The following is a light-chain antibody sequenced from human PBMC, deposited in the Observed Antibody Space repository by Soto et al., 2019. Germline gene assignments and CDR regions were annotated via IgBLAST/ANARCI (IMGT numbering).Light chain of an antibody. Sequence: VLTQSPDSLAVSLGGRATIHCRSNQSVLFVSNNKNFLAWYQQKPGQPPKLFLNWASTRESVVPDRVIGGGSGTDFTLTIRSLHAEDVAVYYCQQFFNAPTFGQGTKVEI. J-gene: IGKJ1*01. CDR1: QSVLFVSNNKNF. V-gene: IGKV4-1*01. CDR3: QQFFNAPT. CDR2: WAS.